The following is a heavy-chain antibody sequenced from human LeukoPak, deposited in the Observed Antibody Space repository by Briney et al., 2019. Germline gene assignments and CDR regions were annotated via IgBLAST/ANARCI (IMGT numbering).Heavy chain of an antibody. CDR2: MNPTSGNT. D-gene: IGHD3-3*01. CDR1: GYTFTGHY. CDR3: ARVGLYYDFWSGFWFDP. Sequence: GASVKVSCKASGYTFTGHYMHWVRQATGQGLEWMGWMNPTSGNTGYAQKFQGRVTMTRNTSISTAYMELSSLRSEDTAVYYCARVGLYYDFWSGFWFDPWGQGTLVTVSS. J-gene: IGHJ5*02. V-gene: IGHV1-8*02.